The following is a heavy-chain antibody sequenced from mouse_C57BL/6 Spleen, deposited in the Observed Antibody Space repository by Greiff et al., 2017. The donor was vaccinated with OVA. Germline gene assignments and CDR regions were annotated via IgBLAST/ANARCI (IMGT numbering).Heavy chain of an antibody. J-gene: IGHJ1*03. CDR3: ARWGTTGVNWYFDV. CDR2: INPNNGGT. CDR1: GYTFTDYY. V-gene: IGHV1-26*01. D-gene: IGHD1-1*01. Sequence: VQLQQSGPELVKPGASVKISCKASGYTFTDYYMNWVKQSHGKSLEWIGDINPNNGGTSYNQKFKGKATLTVDKSSSTAYMELRSLTSEDSAVYYCARWGTTGVNWYFDVWGTGTTVTVSS.